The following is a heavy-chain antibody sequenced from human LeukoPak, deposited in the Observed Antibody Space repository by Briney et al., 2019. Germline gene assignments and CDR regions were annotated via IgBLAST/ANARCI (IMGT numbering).Heavy chain of an antibody. CDR3: ARDRIGDNYYDSSGYYYSDYYYGMDV. V-gene: IGHV1-18*01. J-gene: IGHJ6*02. CDR1: GYTFTSYG. CDR2: ISAYNGNT. Sequence: ASVKVSCKASGYTFTSYGISWVRLAPGQGLEWMGWISAYNGNTNYAQKLQGRVTMTTDTSTSTAYMELRSLRSDDTAVYYCARDRIGDNYYDSSGYYYSDYYYGMDVWGQGTTVTVSS. D-gene: IGHD3-22*01.